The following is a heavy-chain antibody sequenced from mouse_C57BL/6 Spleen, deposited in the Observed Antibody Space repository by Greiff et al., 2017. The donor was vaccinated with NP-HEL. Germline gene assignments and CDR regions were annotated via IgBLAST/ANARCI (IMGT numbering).Heavy chain of an antibody. D-gene: IGHD2-4*01. Sequence: ESGPGLVKPSQSLSLTCSVTGYSITSGYYWNWIRQFPGNKLEWMGYISYDGSNNYNPSLKNRISITRDTSKNQFFLKLNSVTTEDTATYYCARDPNDYDGFAYWGQGTLVTVSA. V-gene: IGHV3-6*01. CDR3: ARDPNDYDGFAY. J-gene: IGHJ3*01. CDR1: GYSITSGYY. CDR2: ISYDGSN.